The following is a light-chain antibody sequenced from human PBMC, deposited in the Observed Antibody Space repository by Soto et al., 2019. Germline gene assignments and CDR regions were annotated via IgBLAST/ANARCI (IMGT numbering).Light chain of an antibody. J-gene: IGLJ1*01. Sequence: QSALTQPRSVSGSPGQSVTISCTGTSSDVGGHTFVSWYQLHPGTAPKLIIFDVSKRPSGVPDRFSGSKSGNTASLTISGLQAEDEADDHCCSYSGRNTYVLGTGTKLTVL. CDR2: DVS. V-gene: IGLV2-11*01. CDR3: CSYSGRNTYV. CDR1: SSDVGGHTF.